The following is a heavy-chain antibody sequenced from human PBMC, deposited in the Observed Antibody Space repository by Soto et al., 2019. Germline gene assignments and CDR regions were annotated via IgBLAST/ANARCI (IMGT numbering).Heavy chain of an antibody. CDR3: ARLITMVRGAKGINWFDP. Sequence: PSETLSLTCTVSGGSISSSSYYWGWIRQPPGKGLEWIGSIYYSGSTYYNPSLKSRVTISVDTSKNQFSLKLSSVTAADTAVYYCARLITMVRGAKGINWFDPWGQGTLVTVSS. CDR1: GGSISSSSYY. D-gene: IGHD3-10*01. J-gene: IGHJ5*02. CDR2: IYYSGST. V-gene: IGHV4-39*01.